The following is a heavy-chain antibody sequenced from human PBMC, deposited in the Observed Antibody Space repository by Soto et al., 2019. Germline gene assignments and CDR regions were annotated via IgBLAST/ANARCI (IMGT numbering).Heavy chain of an antibody. J-gene: IGHJ3*02. V-gene: IGHV4-4*02. CDR2: SYHSGST. CDR1: GGSISSSNW. D-gene: IGHD5-18*01. CDR3: ARRAIHLWSRVEVGAFDI. Sequence: QVQLQESGPGLVKPSGTLSLTCAVSGGSISSSNWWSWVRQPPGKGLDWIGESYHSGSTNYNPSLQGRVTISVDKSKNQFSLKLSSVTAADTAVYYCARRAIHLWSRVEVGAFDIWCQGTIVTVSS.